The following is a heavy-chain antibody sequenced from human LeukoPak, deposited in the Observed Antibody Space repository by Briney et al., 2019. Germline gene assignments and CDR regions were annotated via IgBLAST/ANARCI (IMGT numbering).Heavy chain of an antibody. CDR3: ARGRETFDY. J-gene: IGHJ4*02. CDR2: IYYSGST. V-gene: IGHV4-59*01. CDR1: GGSISSYY. Sequence: SEILSLTCTVSGGSISSYYWSWIRQPPGKGLEWIGYIYYSGSTNYNPSLKSRVTISVDTSKNQFSLKLSSVTAADTAVYYCARGRETFDYWGQGTLVTVSS.